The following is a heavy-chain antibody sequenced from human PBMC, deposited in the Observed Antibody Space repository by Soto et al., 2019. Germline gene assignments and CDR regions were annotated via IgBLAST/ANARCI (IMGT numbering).Heavy chain of an antibody. Sequence: QVQLVQSGAEVKKPGSSVKVSCKASGGTFSSYTISWVRQAPGQGLEWMGRIIPILGIANYEQKLQGRVTITADKSTSTAYMELSSLRSEDTAVYYCARDILPREVSPPPYGFDYWGQGTLVTVSS. J-gene: IGHJ4*02. CDR1: GGTFSSYT. V-gene: IGHV1-69*08. D-gene: IGHD2-21*01. CDR2: IIPILGIA. CDR3: ARDILPREVSPPPYGFDY.